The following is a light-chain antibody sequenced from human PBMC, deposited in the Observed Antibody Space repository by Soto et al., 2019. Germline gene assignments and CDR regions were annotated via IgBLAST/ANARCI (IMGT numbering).Light chain of an antibody. CDR2: GAS. CDR3: QRYGSSSLT. CDR1: QSVSSSY. Sequence: EIVLTQSPGTLSLSPGERATLSCRASQSVSSSYLAWHQQKPDQAPWLLIYGASSRATGIQDRFSGSGSGTDFTLNISRLEPEDFAVCYWQRYGSSSLTFGGGTKVEIK. J-gene: IGKJ4*02. V-gene: IGKV3-20*01.